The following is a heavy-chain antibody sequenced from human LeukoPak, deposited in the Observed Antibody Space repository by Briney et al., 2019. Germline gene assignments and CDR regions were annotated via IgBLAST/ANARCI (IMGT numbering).Heavy chain of an antibody. D-gene: IGHD2-21*01. Sequence: GRSLRLSCAASGFTFSSYDMHWVRQAPGKGLEWVSVIWSDGSKTYSADSVKGRFTISRDNSKNTLYLQMNSLRAEDSAVYFCARDEPPLCGGECHILGNWGQGTLVTVSS. CDR1: GFTFSSYD. CDR3: ARDEPPLCGGECHILGN. J-gene: IGHJ4*02. V-gene: IGHV3-33*01. CDR2: IWSDGSKT.